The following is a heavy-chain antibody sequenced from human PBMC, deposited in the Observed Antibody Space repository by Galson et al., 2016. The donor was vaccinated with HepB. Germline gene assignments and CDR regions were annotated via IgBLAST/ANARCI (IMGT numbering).Heavy chain of an antibody. CDR2: IIPIFGTA. Sequence: SVKVSCKASGGTFSSYIISWVRQAPGQGLEWMGGIIPIFGTAKYAQRFQGRVTITADKSTSTAYMELSSLRSEDTAVYYCAFGDCGGDCYSGSNGDYWYFDLWGRGTLVTVSS. D-gene: IGHD2-21*02. J-gene: IGHJ2*01. CDR3: AFGDCGGDCYSGSNGDYWYFDL. V-gene: IGHV1-69*06. CDR1: GGTFSSYI.